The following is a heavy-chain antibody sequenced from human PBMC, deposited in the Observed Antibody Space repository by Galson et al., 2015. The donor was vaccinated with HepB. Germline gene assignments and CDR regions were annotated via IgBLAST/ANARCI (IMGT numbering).Heavy chain of an antibody. J-gene: IGHJ4*02. V-gene: IGHV6-1*01. Sequence: CAISGDSVSSNSAAWNWIRQSPSRGLEWLGRTYYRSKWYNDYAVSVKSRIIINPDTSKNQFSLQLSSVTPEDTAVYYCARIFRHQIDYWGQGALVTVSS. CDR1: GDSVSSNSAA. CDR3: ARIFRHQIDY. CDR2: TYYRSKWYN. D-gene: IGHD2-2*01.